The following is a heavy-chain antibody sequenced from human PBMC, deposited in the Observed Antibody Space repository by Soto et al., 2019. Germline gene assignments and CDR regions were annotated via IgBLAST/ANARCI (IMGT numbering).Heavy chain of an antibody. V-gene: IGHV4-39*01. J-gene: IGHJ4*02. CDR3: ARHNIRFLEWSLNYFDY. D-gene: IGHD3-3*01. CDR2: IYYSGST. CDR1: GGSISSSSYY. Sequence: SETLSLTCTVSGGSISSSSYYWGWIRQPRGKGLEWIGSIYYSGSTYYNPSLKSRVTISVDTSKNQFSLKLSSVTAADTAVYYCARHNIRFLEWSLNYFDYWGQGTLVTVSS.